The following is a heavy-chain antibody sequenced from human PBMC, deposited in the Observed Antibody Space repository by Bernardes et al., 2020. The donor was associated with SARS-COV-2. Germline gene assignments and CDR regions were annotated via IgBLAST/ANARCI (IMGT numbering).Heavy chain of an antibody. CDR2: IKQDGSEK. CDR3: ARDTAMVNVAFDI. D-gene: IGHD5-18*01. V-gene: IGHV3-7*01. CDR1: GFTFSSYW. Sequence: GSLSLSCAASGFTFSSYWMSWVRQAPGKGLEWVANIKQDGSEKYYVDSVKGRFTISRDNAKNSLYLQMNSLRAEDTAVYYCARDTAMVNVAFDIWGQGTMVTVSS. J-gene: IGHJ3*02.